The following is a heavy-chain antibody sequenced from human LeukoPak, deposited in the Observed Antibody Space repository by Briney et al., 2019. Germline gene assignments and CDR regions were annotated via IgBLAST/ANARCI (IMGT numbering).Heavy chain of an antibody. CDR2: ISAYNGNT. D-gene: IGHD3-10*01. CDR1: GGTFSSYA. CDR3: ARTPYSSGSYSYDY. Sequence: ASVKVSCKASGGTFSSYAISWVRQAPGQGLEWMGWISAYNGNTNYAQKLQGRVTMTTDTSTSTAYMELRSLRSDDTAVYYCARTPYSSGSYSYDYWGQGTLVTVSS. J-gene: IGHJ4*02. V-gene: IGHV1-18*01.